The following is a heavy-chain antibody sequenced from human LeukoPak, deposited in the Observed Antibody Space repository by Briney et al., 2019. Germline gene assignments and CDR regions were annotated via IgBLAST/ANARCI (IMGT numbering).Heavy chain of an antibody. CDR1: GFTFSSYS. J-gene: IGHJ3*02. CDR2: ISSGSSTI. V-gene: IGHV3-48*04. CDR3: ARASPGSYDFWSGPIGDAFDI. Sequence: GGSLRLSCAASGFTFSSYSMNWVRQAPGKGLEWVSYISSGSSTIYYADSVKGRFTISRDNAKNSLYLQMNSLRAEDTAVYYCARASPGSYDFWSGPIGDAFDIWGQGTMVTVSS. D-gene: IGHD3-3*01.